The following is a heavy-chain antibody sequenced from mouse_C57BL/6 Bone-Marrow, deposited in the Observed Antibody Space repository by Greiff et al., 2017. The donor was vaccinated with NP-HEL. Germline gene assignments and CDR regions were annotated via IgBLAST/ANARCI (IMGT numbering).Heavy chain of an antibody. J-gene: IGHJ1*03. Sequence: VQLKESGPGLAKPSQTLSLTCSVTGYSITSDYWNWIRKFPGTKLEYMGYISYSGSTYYNLSLKSRISITRDTSKNQYYLQLNSVTTEDTATYYCARFWGLRRWWYFDVWGTGTTVTVSS. D-gene: IGHD2-4*01. V-gene: IGHV3-8*01. CDR1: GYSITSDY. CDR2: ISYSGST. CDR3: ARFWGLRRWWYFDV.